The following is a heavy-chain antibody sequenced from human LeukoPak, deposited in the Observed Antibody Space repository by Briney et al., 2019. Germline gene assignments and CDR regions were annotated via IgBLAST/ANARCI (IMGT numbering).Heavy chain of an antibody. CDR3: ARCLGVRGGWKGIDY. D-gene: IGHD5-24*01. J-gene: IGHJ4*02. V-gene: IGHV1-2*02. CDR1: GYTFTSYG. CDR2: INPNSGGT. Sequence: GASVKVSCKASGYTFTSYGISWVRQAPGQGLEWMGWINPNSGGTDYAQKFQGRVTMTRDTSTSTVYMELSSLRSEDTAVYYCARCLGVRGGWKGIDYWGQGTLVTVSS.